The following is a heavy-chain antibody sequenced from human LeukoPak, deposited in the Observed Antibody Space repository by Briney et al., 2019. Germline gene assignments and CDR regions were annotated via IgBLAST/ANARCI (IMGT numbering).Heavy chain of an antibody. CDR1: GFTFTSSA. CDR3: ARYSSSPLGGYYYMDV. CDR2: IVVGSGNT. V-gene: IGHV1-58*01. J-gene: IGHJ6*03. Sequence: SVKVSCKASGFTFTSSAVQWVRQARGQRLEWIGWIVVGSGNTNYAQKFQERVTITRDMSTSTAYMELSSLRSEDTAVYYCARYSSSPLGGYYYMDVWGKGTTVTVSS. D-gene: IGHD6-6*01.